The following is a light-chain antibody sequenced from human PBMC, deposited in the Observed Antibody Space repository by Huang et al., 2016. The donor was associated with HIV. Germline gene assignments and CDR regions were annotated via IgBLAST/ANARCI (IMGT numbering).Light chain of an antibody. CDR2: GAF. CDR3: QQYNDWRT. Sequence: EIVMTQSPATLSVSPGERATLSCRASQSIGTYLAWYQQKRGQAPRLLIYGAFTRATGTPARFSGSGSGTEFTLTISSLQSEDFAIYYCQQYNDWRTFGQGTKVETK. V-gene: IGKV3-15*01. J-gene: IGKJ1*01. CDR1: QSIGTY.